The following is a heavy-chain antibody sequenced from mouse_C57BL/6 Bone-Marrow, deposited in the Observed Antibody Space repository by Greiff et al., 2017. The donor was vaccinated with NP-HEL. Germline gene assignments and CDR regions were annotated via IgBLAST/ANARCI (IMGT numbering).Heavy chain of an antibody. V-gene: IGHV1-64*01. Sequence: VQLQQPGAELVKPGASVKLSCKASGYTFTSYWMHWVKQRPGQGLEWIGMIHPNSGSTNYNEKFKSKATLTVDKSSSTAYMQLSSLTSEDSAVYYCARRWLLTAYAMDYWGQGTSVTVSS. D-gene: IGHD2-3*01. CDR2: IHPNSGST. J-gene: IGHJ4*01. CDR3: ARRWLLTAYAMDY. CDR1: GYTFTSYW.